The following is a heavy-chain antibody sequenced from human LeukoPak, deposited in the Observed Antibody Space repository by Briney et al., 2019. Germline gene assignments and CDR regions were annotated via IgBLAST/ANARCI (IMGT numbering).Heavy chain of an antibody. J-gene: IGHJ6*02. CDR2: INHSGST. CDR1: GGSFSGYY. CDR3: ARGRRNYYGSGSYYSYGMDV. D-gene: IGHD3-10*01. Sequence: SETLSVTCAVYGGSFSGYYWSWIRQPPGKGLEWIGEINHSGSTNYDPSLKSRVTISVDTSKNRFSLKLSSVTAADTAVYYCARGRRNYYGSGSYYSYGMDVWGQGTTVTVSS. V-gene: IGHV4-34*01.